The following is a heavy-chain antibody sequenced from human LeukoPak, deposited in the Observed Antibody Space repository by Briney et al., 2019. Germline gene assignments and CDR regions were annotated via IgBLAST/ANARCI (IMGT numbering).Heavy chain of an antibody. Sequence: GASLRLSCAASGFTFSSYGMHWVRQAPGKGLEWVAVISYDGSNKYYADSVKGRFTISRDNSKNTLYLQMNSLRAEDTAVYYCAKDPGDYWGQGTLVTVSS. J-gene: IGHJ4*02. D-gene: IGHD3-10*01. CDR2: ISYDGSNK. CDR3: AKDPGDY. V-gene: IGHV3-30*18. CDR1: GFTFSSYG.